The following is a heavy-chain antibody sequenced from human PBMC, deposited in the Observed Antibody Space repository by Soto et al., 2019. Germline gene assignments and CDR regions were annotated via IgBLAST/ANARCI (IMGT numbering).Heavy chain of an antibody. CDR3: AKSIVATTSFDY. V-gene: IGHV3-23*01. J-gene: IGHJ4*02. CDR1: GFTFSSYA. D-gene: IGHD5-12*01. Sequence: EVQLLESGGGLVQPGGSLRLSCAASGFTFSSYAMTWVRQAPGKGLEWVSAISGSAASTYYADSVKGRFTISRDNSKDTVYLQMNSLRADDTAVYYCAKSIVATTSFDYWGQGTLVTVSS. CDR2: ISGSAAST.